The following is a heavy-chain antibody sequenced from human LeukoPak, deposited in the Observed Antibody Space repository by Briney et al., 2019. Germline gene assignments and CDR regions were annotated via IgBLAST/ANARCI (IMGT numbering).Heavy chain of an antibody. D-gene: IGHD2-2*01. CDR1: GFTFSDYY. CDR3: AKGEVGYYFDY. CDR2: ISSSGSTI. V-gene: IGHV3-11*01. Sequence: GGSLRLSCAASGFTFSDYYMSWIRQAPGKGLEWVSYISSSGSTIYYADSVKGRFTISRDNSKNTLYLQMNSLRAEDTAVYYCAKGEVGYYFDYWGQGTLVTVSS. J-gene: IGHJ4*02.